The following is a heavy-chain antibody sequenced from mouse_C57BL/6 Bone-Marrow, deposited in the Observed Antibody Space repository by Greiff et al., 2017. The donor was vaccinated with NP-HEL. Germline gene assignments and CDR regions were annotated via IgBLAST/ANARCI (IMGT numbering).Heavy chain of an antibody. CDR1: GYTFTSYG. CDR3: ARSGTAVVAPDWCFDV. J-gene: IGHJ1*03. Sequence: VQLQQSGAELARPGASVKLSCKASGYTFTSYGISWVKQRTGQGLEWIGEIYPRSGNTYYNEKFKGKATLTADKSSSTAYMELRSLTSEDSAVYFCARSGTAVVAPDWCFDVWGTGTTVTVTS. V-gene: IGHV1-81*01. D-gene: IGHD1-1*01. CDR2: IYPRSGNT.